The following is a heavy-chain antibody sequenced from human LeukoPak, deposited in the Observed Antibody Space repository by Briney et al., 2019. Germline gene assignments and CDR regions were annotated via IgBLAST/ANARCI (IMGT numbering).Heavy chain of an antibody. CDR1: GFTFSNYW. J-gene: IGHJ3*02. Sequence: PGGSLRLSCAGSGFTFSNYWMNWVRQAPGKGLEWVANIKEDGSQKYYVDSVKGRFTISRDNSKNTLYLQMNSLRAEDTAVYYCARQRTDYGGNLDAFDIWGQGTMVTVSS. V-gene: IGHV3-7*01. CDR2: IKEDGSQK. CDR3: ARQRTDYGGNLDAFDI. D-gene: IGHD4-23*01.